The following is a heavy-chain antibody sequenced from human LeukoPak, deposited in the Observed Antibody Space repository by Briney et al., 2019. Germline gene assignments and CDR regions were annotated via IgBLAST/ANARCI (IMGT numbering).Heavy chain of an antibody. Sequence: GASVKVSCKSSGYTFSGYYMHWVRQAPGQGLEWRGWVNPNSGGTHYAQKFQGRVTMTGDTSIDTAYMELRSLRFDDTAIYYCAREPNWGYFDHWGQGTLVTVSS. J-gene: IGHJ4*02. CDR1: GYTFSGYY. V-gene: IGHV1-2*02. CDR3: AREPNWGYFDH. D-gene: IGHD7-27*01. CDR2: VNPNSGGT.